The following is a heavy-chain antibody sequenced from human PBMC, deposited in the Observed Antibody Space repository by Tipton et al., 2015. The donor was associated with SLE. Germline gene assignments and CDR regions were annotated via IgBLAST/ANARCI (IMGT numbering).Heavy chain of an antibody. J-gene: IGHJ4*02. Sequence: GSLRLSCAASGFTFSSYAMSWVRQAPGKGLEWVSAISGSGGSTYYADSVKGRFTISRDNSKNTLYLQMNSLRAEDTAVYYCAKALGGMVRNDYWGQGTLVTVSS. CDR1: GFTFSSYA. CDR3: AKALGGMVRNDY. V-gene: IGHV3-23*01. D-gene: IGHD3-16*01. CDR2: ISGSGGST.